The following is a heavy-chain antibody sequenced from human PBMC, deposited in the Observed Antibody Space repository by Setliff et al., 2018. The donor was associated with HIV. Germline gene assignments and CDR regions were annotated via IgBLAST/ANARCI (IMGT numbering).Heavy chain of an antibody. CDR1: GYPISSGYY. Sequence: SETLSLTCTVSGYPISSGYYWSWIRQPPGKGLEWIGYIHHSGGTQYNPSLMSRLTMSVDSSKNQFSLSLSSVTAADTAVYYCARLPDINSWPFDYWARGTLVTVSS. V-gene: IGHV4-61*01. D-gene: IGHD6-13*01. CDR2: IHHSGGT. CDR3: ARLPDINSWPFDY. J-gene: IGHJ4*02.